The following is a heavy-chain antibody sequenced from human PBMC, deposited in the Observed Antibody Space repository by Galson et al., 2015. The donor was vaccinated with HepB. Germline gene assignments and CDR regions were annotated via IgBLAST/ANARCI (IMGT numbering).Heavy chain of an antibody. CDR2: ISGSGGST. CDR1: GFTFSSYV. J-gene: IGHJ5*02. D-gene: IGHD3-22*01. CDR3: ARAGDSSGFYPNWFDP. V-gene: IGHV3-23*01. Sequence: SLRLSCAASGFTFSSYVMNWVRQAPGKGLEWVSGISGSGGSTYYADSVKGRFTISRDDSKNTLYLQMNSLRAEDTAVYYCARAGDSSGFYPNWFDPWGQGTLVTVSS.